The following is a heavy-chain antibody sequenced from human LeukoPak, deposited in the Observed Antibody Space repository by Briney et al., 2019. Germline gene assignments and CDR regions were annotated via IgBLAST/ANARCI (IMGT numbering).Heavy chain of an antibody. Sequence: SETLSLTCTVSGGSISSSSYYWGWIRQPPGKGLEWIGSIYYSGSTYYNPSLKSRVTISVDTSKNQFSLKLSSVTAADTAVYYRARQDGNLRYFDWLLFGDAFDIWGQGTMVTVSS. CDR1: GGSISSSSYY. CDR3: ARQDGNLRYFDWLLFGDAFDI. V-gene: IGHV4-39*01. D-gene: IGHD3-9*01. J-gene: IGHJ3*02. CDR2: IYYSGST.